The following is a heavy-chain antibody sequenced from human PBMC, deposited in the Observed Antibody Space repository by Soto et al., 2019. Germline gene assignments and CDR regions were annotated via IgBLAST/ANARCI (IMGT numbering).Heavy chain of an antibody. CDR2: ISAYNGNT. V-gene: IGHV1-18*01. D-gene: IGHD3-3*01. CDR3: ARGFLEWLSLFDP. J-gene: IGHJ5*02. Sequence: APGQGLEWMGWISAYNGNTNYAQKLQGRVTMTTDTSTSTAYMELRSLRSDDTAVYYCARGFLEWLSLFDPWGQGTLVTVSS.